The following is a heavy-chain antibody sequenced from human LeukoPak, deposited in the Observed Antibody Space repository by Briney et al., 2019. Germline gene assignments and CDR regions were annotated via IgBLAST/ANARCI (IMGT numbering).Heavy chain of an antibody. V-gene: IGHV4-30-4*08. Sequence: SETLSLTCTVSGGSISSGDYYWSWIRQPPGKGLEWIGYIYYSGSTYYNPSLKSRVTISVDTSKNQFSLKLSSVTAADTAVYYCAASNPLLETALDIWGQGTMVTVSS. J-gene: IGHJ3*02. D-gene: IGHD1-1*01. CDR1: GGSISSGDYY. CDR2: IYYSGST. CDR3: AASNPLLETALDI.